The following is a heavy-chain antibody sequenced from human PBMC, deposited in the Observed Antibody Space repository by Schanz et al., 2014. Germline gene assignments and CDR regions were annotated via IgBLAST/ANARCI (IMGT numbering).Heavy chain of an antibody. V-gene: IGHV3-48*01. CDR3: ASGVHVSSLQKGLQF. Sequence: EVQLVESGGGLVQPGGSLRLSCEASGFDFNSYSMNWVRQAPGKGLEWLSYIDGKSTTVYYADSVKGRVTISRDNAKNSVSLQMRRLRVEDTAVYYCASGVHVSSLQKGLQFWGRGTLVIVSS. CDR1: GFDFNSYS. D-gene: IGHD3-10*01. CDR2: IDGKSTTV. J-gene: IGHJ1*01.